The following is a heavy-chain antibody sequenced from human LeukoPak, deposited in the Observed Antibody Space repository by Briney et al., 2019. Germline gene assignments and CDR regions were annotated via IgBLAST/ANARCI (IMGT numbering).Heavy chain of an antibody. V-gene: IGHV3-53*01. D-gene: IGHD3-10*01. J-gene: IGHJ6*03. CDR1: GFTVSSNS. CDR2: IYSGGNT. Sequence: PGGSLRLSCTVSGFTVSSNSWSWVRQAPGKGLEWVSFIYSGGNTHYSDSVKGRFTISRDNSKNTLYLQMNSLRAEDTAVYYCAKDRLGSNYYYMDVWGKGTTVTISS. CDR3: AKDRLGSNYYYMDV.